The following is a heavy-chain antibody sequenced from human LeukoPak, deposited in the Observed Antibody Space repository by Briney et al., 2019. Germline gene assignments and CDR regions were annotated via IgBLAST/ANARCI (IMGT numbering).Heavy chain of an antibody. CDR2: INSHSNST. Sequence: GGSLRLSCAASGFTLSSYWMHWVRQVPGKGLVWISSINSHSNSTIYADSVKGRFTISRDNAKNTLFLQMNSLSVDDTAVYFCLRGREYSSNYSPFDYWGQGSLVTVSS. D-gene: IGHD6-13*01. CDR1: GFTLSSYW. CDR3: LRGREYSSNYSPFDY. V-gene: IGHV3-74*01. J-gene: IGHJ4*02.